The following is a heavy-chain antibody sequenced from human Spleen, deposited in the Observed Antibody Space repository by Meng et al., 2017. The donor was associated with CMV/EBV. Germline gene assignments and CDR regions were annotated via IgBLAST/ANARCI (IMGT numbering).Heavy chain of an antibody. D-gene: IGHD3-10*01. CDR1: GFTFSDYD. J-gene: IGHJ5*02. V-gene: IGHV3-13*01. CDR3: ARAYYYGSGSYYNQGNWFDP. Sequence: GESLKISCAASGFTFSDYDMHWVRQVPGKGLEWVSAIGTLHDTYYPGSVKGRFTISRENAKNSLYLQMNSLRAGDTAVYYCARAYYYGSGSYYNQGNWFDPWGQGTLVTVSS. CDR2: IGTLHDT.